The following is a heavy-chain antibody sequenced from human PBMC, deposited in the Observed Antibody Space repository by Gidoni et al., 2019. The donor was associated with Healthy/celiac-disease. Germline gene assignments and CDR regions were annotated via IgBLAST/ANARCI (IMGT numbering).Heavy chain of an antibody. V-gene: IGHV4-31*02. CDR2: IYYSGST. D-gene: IGHD3-10*01. J-gene: IGHJ4*02. CDR3: ARVYSALFSGSGSYYFDY. Sequence: GYYWSWIRQHPGKGLEWIGYIYYSGSTYYNPSLKSRVPISVDTSKNQFSLKLSSVTAADTAVYYCARVYSALFSGSGSYYFDYWGQGTLVTVSS. CDR1: GYY.